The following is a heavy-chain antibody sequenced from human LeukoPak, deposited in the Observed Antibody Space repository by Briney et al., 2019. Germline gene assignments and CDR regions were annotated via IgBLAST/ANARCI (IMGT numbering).Heavy chain of an antibody. Sequence: ASVKVSCKASGYTFTGYYMHWVRQAPGQGPEWMGWINPNSGGTNYAQKFQGRVTMTRDTSISTAYMELSRLRSDDTAVYYCARDSLEWYGGNSVVLDYWGQGTLVTVSS. CDR1: GYTFTGYY. J-gene: IGHJ4*02. V-gene: IGHV1-2*02. CDR3: ARDSLEWYGGNSVVLDY. CDR2: INPNSGGT. D-gene: IGHD4-23*01.